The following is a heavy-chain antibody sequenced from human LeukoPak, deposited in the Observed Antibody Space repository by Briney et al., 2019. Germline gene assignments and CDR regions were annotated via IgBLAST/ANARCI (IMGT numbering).Heavy chain of an antibody. Sequence: GASVKVSCKASGYTFTSYGIGWVRQAPGQGLEWMGWISAYNGNTNYAQKLQGRVTMTTDTSTSTAYMELRSLRSDDTAVYYCAGSLYYYGSGSYYDYWGQGTLVTVSS. J-gene: IGHJ4*02. CDR1: GYTFTSYG. D-gene: IGHD3-10*01. CDR3: AGSLYYYGSGSYYDY. V-gene: IGHV1-18*01. CDR2: ISAYNGNT.